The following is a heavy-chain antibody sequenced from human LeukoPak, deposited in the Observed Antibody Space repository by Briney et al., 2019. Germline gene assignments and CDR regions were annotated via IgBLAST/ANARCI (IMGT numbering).Heavy chain of an antibody. CDR2: ISSGGSI. J-gene: IGHJ4*02. V-gene: IGHV3-66*01. CDR1: GFIFSRDS. Sequence: PGGSLRLSCAASGFIFSRDSMTWVRQAPGKGLEWVSVISSGGSIYYADSVKGRFNVSGDSSKNTLYLQMNSLRAEDTAVYYCAREGCTDGTCYVDYWGQGTLVAVSS. CDR3: AREGCTDGTCYVDY. D-gene: IGHD2-8*01.